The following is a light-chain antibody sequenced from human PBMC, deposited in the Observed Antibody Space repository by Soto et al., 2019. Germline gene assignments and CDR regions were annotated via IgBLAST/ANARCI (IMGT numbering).Light chain of an antibody. Sequence: QSVLTQPPSVSGAPGQRVTISCTGSSSNIGAGYDVHWYQQLPGTAPKLLIYGNSNRPSGVPDRFSGSKSGTSASLAITGLQAEDEADYHCQSYDSSLSGRVFGTGTKLTVL. J-gene: IGLJ1*01. CDR2: GNS. CDR1: SSNIGAGYD. V-gene: IGLV1-40*01. CDR3: QSYDSSLSGRV.